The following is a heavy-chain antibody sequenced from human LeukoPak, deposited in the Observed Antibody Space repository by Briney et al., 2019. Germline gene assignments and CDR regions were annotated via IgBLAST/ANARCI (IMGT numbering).Heavy chain of an antibody. CDR2: IKQDGSEK. J-gene: IGHJ3*02. Sequence: GGSLRLSCAASGLTFSSYWMSWVRQAPGKGLEWVANIKQDGSEKHYVDSVTGRFTISRDNTKNLLYLQMNSLRVDDTAVYYCARDLAGPPQEAFDIWGQGTMVTVSS. CDR1: GLTFSSYW. V-gene: IGHV3-7*01. CDR3: ARDLAGPPQEAFDI.